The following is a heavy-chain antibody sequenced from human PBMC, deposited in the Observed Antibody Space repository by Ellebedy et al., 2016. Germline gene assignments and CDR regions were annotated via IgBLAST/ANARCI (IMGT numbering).Heavy chain of an antibody. V-gene: IGHV3-23*01. CDR2: ISGGGDSI. Sequence: GGSLRLXXAASGFTFSDFFMSWVRRAPGKGLEWVSTISGGGDSIYFADSVQGRFTISRDNFRNTLHLQMNSLRTEDTAFYYCTTYEFDRSGDYYFLDSWGQGTLVTVSS. J-gene: IGHJ4*02. CDR1: GFTFSDFF. CDR3: TTYEFDRSGDYYFLDS. D-gene: IGHD3-22*01.